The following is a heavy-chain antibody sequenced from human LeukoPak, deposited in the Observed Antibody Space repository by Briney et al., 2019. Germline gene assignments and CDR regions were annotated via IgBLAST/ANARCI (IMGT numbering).Heavy chain of an antibody. D-gene: IGHD1-14*01. CDR1: LDSTTSNF. CDR2: IHRSGST. J-gene: IGHJ4*02. V-gene: IGHV4-4*02. Sequence: SETLSLTCTVSLDSTTSNFWNWVRQPPGKGLEWIGEIHRSGSTNYNPSLQSRVTISIDRSKNQIALELSSVTAADTAVYYCAREIVGGFNPGAYWGQGTLVTVSS. CDR3: AREIVGGFNPGAY.